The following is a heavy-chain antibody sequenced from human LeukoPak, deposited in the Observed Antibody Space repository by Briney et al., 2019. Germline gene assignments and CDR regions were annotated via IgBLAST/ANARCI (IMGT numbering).Heavy chain of an antibody. D-gene: IGHD3-10*01. CDR3: ARRGRMVRTRLNDYYGMDV. Sequence: SETLSLTCAVYGGSFSGYYWSWIRQPPGKGLEWIGEINHSGSTNYNPSLKSRVTISVDTSKNQFSLKLSSVTAADTAVYYCARRGRMVRTRLNDYYGMDVWGQGTTVTVSS. J-gene: IGHJ6*02. V-gene: IGHV4-34*01. CDR1: GGSFSGYY. CDR2: INHSGST.